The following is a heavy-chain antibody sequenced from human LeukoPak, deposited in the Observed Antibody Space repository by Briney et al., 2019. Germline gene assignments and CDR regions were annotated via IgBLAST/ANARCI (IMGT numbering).Heavy chain of an antibody. Sequence: ASVKVSCKASGYTFTSYGISWVRQAPGQGLEWMGWISAYNGNTNYAQKLQGRVTMTTDTSTSTAYMELRSLRSDDTAVYYCARDPQDRAAAGIPRSFDYWGQGTLVTVSS. CDR2: ISAYNGNT. J-gene: IGHJ4*02. CDR3: ARDPQDRAAAGIPRSFDY. D-gene: IGHD6-13*01. CDR1: GYTFTSYG. V-gene: IGHV1-18*01.